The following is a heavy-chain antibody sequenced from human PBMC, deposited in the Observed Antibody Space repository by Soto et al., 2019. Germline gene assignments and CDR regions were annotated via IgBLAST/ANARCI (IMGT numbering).Heavy chain of an antibody. J-gene: IGHJ5*02. D-gene: IGHD2-21*01. V-gene: IGHV3-30*18. CDR3: AKEGNIVSEPGFLSFDH. CDR2: ISDAGGSI. Sequence: GGSLRLSCAASGITFSSYGMHWVRQAPGKGLEWVAVISDAGGSIYYADSVKGRFTISRDNSKNTMYLQLSSLRVDDTAVYYCAKEGNIVSEPGFLSFDHWVQGT. CDR1: GITFSSYG.